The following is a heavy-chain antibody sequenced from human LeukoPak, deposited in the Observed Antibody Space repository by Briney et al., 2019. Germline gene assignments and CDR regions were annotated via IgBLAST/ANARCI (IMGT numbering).Heavy chain of an antibody. CDR2: ISGSGGST. CDR3: AKDRRATPGIPDY. CDR1: GFTFSSYA. V-gene: IGHV3-23*01. Sequence: AGESLRLSCAASGFTFSSYAMSWVRQAPGKGLEWVSAISGSGGSTYYADSVKGRFAISRDNSKNTLYLQMNSLRAEDTAVYYCAKDRRATPGIPDYWGQGTLVTVSS. J-gene: IGHJ4*02. D-gene: IGHD3-10*01.